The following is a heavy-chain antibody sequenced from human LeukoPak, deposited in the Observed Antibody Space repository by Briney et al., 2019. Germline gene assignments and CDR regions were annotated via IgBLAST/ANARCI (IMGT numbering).Heavy chain of an antibody. D-gene: IGHD2-2*02. V-gene: IGHV4-59*01. CDR1: GGSISNYY. CDR3: ARVRCSSTSCYKEDAFDI. J-gene: IGHJ3*02. CDR2: IYYSGST. Sequence: SETLSLTCSVSGGSISNYYWSWIRQPPGKGLEWIGYIYYSGSTNYNPSLKSRVTISVDTSKNQFSLKLSSVTAADTAVYYCARVRCSSTSCYKEDAFDIWGQGTMVTVSS.